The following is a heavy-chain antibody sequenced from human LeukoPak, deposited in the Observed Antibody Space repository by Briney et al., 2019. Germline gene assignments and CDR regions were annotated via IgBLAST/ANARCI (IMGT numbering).Heavy chain of an antibody. CDR3: ARGIEYSSSSGADFDY. V-gene: IGHV3-48*01. D-gene: IGHD6-6*01. CDR2: ISISSSTI. CDR1: GFTFSSYS. Sequence: GGSLRLSCAASGFTFSSYSMNWGRQAPGKGLEWGSYISISSSTIYYADSVKGRFTISRDNAKNSLYLQMNSLRAEDTAVYYCARGIEYSSSSGADFDYWGQGTLVTVSS. J-gene: IGHJ4*02.